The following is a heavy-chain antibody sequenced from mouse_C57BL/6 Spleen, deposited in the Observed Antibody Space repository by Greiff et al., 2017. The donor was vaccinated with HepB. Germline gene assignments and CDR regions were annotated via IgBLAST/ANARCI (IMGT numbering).Heavy chain of an antibody. CDR3: ARWDDGYSWFAY. Sequence: EVQVVESGGGLVQPGGSLSLSCAASGFTFTDYYMSWVRQPPGKALEWLGFIRNKANGYTTEYSASVKGRFTISRDNSQSILYLQMNALRAEDSATYYCARWDDGYSWFAYWGQGTLVTVSA. CDR2: IRNKANGYTT. V-gene: IGHV7-3*01. CDR1: GFTFTDYY. D-gene: IGHD2-3*01. J-gene: IGHJ3*01.